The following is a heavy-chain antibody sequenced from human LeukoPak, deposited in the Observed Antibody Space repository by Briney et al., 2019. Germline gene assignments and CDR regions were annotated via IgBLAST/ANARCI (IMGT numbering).Heavy chain of an antibody. Sequence: PGGSLRLSCAASGFTVRSYYMAWVRQAPGKGLEWIGSIYYSGSTYYNPSLKSRVTISVDTSKNQFSLKLSSVTAADTAVYYCARHAGIAAAGANWFDPWGQGTLVTVSS. CDR1: GFTVRSYY. CDR3: ARHAGIAAAGANWFDP. J-gene: IGHJ5*02. V-gene: IGHV4-39*01. D-gene: IGHD6-13*01. CDR2: IYYSGST.